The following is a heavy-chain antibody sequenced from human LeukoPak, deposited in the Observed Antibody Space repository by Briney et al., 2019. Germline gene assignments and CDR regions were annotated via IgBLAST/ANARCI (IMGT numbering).Heavy chain of an antibody. CDR3: AKDINYGGNSGWFDP. J-gene: IGHJ5*02. V-gene: IGHV3-9*01. CDR2: ISWNSGSI. CDR1: GFTFDDYA. Sequence: PGGSLRLSCAASGFTFDDYAMHWVRQAPGKGLEWVSGISWNSGSIGYADSVKGRFTISRDNAKNSLYLQMNSLRAEDTALYYCAKDINYGGNSGWFDPWGQGTLVTVSS. D-gene: IGHD4-17*01.